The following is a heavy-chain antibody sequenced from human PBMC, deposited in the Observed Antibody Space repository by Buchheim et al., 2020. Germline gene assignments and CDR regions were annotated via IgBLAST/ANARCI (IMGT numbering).Heavy chain of an antibody. J-gene: IGHJ6*02. CDR1: GFTFSSYA. Sequence: EVQLLESGGGLVQPGGSLRLSCAASGFTFSSYAMSWVRQAPGKGLEWVSAISGSGGSTYYADSVKGRFTISSDNSKNTLYLQMNSLRAEDTAVYYCAKDQLQLWLRYYYGMDVWGQGTT. CDR2: ISGSGGST. D-gene: IGHD5-18*01. V-gene: IGHV3-23*01. CDR3: AKDQLQLWLRYYYGMDV.